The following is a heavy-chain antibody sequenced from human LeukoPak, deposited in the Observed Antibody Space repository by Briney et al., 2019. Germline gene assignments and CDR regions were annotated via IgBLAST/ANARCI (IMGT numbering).Heavy chain of an antibody. CDR3: ARGLVHDTSGYYSDY. Sequence: PGGSLRLSCAASGFTFSASGIHWARQPPGKGRVWFQGINSDDSRTTYADSVKGRFTISRDNAKNTLYLQMNSLRAEDTAVYYCARGLVHDTSGYYSDYWGQGTLVTVSS. CDR2: INSDDSRT. CDR1: GFTFSASG. D-gene: IGHD3-22*01. J-gene: IGHJ4*02. V-gene: IGHV3-74*01.